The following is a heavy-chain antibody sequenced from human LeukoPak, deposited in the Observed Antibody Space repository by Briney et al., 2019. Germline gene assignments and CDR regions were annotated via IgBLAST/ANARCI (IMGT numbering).Heavy chain of an antibody. Sequence: GGSLRLSCAASGFTFSSYAMHWVRQAPGKGLEWVAVISYDGSNKYYADSVKGRFTISRDNAKNSLYLQMNSLRAEDTAVYYCARVVEREWLYAFDIWGQGTMVTVSS. J-gene: IGHJ3*02. V-gene: IGHV3-30*04. D-gene: IGHD3-3*01. CDR1: GFTFSSYA. CDR2: ISYDGSNK. CDR3: ARVVEREWLYAFDI.